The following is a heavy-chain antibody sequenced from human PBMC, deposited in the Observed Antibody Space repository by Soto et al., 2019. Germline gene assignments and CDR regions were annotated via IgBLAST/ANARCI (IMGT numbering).Heavy chain of an antibody. Sequence: LSCAASGFSFSNYAMDWVRQAPGKGLEWVSYISGSSSNIRYADSVKGRFTISRDNAKSSVYLQMNSLRADDTAVYYCARASGSSYWFDPWGQGTLVTVSS. J-gene: IGHJ5*02. D-gene: IGHD1-26*01. V-gene: IGHV3-48*01. CDR2: ISGSSSNI. CDR1: GFSFSNYA. CDR3: ARASGSSYWFDP.